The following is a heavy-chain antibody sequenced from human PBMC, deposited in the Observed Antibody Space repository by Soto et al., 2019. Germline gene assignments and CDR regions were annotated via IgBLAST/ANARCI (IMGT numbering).Heavy chain of an antibody. CDR1: GGSISSGGYY. D-gene: IGHD2-21*01. CDR2: IYYSGST. V-gene: IGHV4-31*03. CDR3: ARDVAGGAGSPDNWFDP. Sequence: PSETLSLTCTVSGGSISSGGYYWSWIRQHPGKGLEWIGYIYYSGSTYYNPSLKSRVTISVDTSKNQFSLKLSSVTAADTAVYYCARDVAGGAGSPDNWFDPWGQGTLVTVSS. J-gene: IGHJ5*02.